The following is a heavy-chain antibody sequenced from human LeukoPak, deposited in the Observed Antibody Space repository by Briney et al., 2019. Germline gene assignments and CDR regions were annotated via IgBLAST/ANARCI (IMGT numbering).Heavy chain of an antibody. J-gene: IGHJ5*02. Sequence: SVKVSCKASGGTFSSYAISWVRQAPGQGLEWMGGIIPIFGTANYAQKFQGRVTITADESTSTAYMELSSLRSEDTAVYYCARVVPAAIRRWFDPWGQGTLVTVSS. D-gene: IGHD2-2*01. V-gene: IGHV1-69*13. CDR1: GGTFSSYA. CDR2: IIPIFGTA. CDR3: ARVVPAAIRRWFDP.